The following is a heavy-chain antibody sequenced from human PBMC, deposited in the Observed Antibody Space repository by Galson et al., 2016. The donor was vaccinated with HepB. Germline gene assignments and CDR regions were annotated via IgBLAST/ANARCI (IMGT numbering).Heavy chain of an antibody. Sequence: SLRLSCAASGFSFSSYWMYWVRQAPGKGLEWVGRIKSKTDGGTTDYTAPVKDRFTISRDDSINTVFLQMNSLKTEDTALYYCATRPPPYGDYYFDYWGQGTLVTVSS. D-gene: IGHD4-17*01. CDR1: GFSFSSYW. CDR2: IKSKTDGGTT. J-gene: IGHJ4*01. V-gene: IGHV3-15*01. CDR3: ATRPPPYGDYYFDY.